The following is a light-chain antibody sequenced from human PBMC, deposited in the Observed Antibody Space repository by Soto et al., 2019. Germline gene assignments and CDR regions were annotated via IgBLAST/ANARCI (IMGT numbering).Light chain of an antibody. J-gene: IGLJ1*01. V-gene: IGLV2-14*01. CDR1: SSDIGAFNF. CDR2: DVS. CDR3: SSYSISSTIYV. Sequence: QSALTQPASVSGSPGQSITISCTGTSSDIGAFNFVSWFQQHPGNAPRLTIYDVSKRPSGVSTRFSGSKSDNTASLTISGLQAEDEADYYCSSYSISSTIYVFGTGTKVTVL.